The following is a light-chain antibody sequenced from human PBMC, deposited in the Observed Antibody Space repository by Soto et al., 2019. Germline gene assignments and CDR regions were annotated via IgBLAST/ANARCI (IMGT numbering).Light chain of an antibody. CDR2: DTS. V-gene: IGKV1-17*03. J-gene: IGKJ2*01. CDR1: QDISRF. Sequence: QMNQSPSDLSASVGDRVTITSRARQDISRFVDWFQQKPGKAAVRLIYDTSTLQVGVPSRFSGGGSGTEFTLAVGGLHAEESSTYYCLQHNSYPYTFGRGTKLEIK. CDR3: LQHNSYPYT.